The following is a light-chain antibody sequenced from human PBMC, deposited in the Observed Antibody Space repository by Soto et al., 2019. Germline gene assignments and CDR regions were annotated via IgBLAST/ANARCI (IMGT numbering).Light chain of an antibody. CDR3: MQGLHNPFT. CDR2: LGS. V-gene: IGKV2-28*01. J-gene: IGKJ3*01. Sequence: IVMTQSPLSLPVTPGESASISCRSSQSLLHSNGYNYLDWYLQKPGQSPRLLIYLGSNRSSGVPDGFSGSGSGTDFTLNISRVEAEDVGIYYCMQGLHNPFTFGPGTKVEIK. CDR1: QSLLHSNGYNY.